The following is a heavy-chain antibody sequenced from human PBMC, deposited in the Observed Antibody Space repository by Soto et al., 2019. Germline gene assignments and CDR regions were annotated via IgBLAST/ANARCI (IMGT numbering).Heavy chain of an antibody. CDR2: VNTGNGNT. J-gene: IGHJ5*02. CDR1: GYTFTTYA. V-gene: IGHV1-3*04. D-gene: IGHD1-1*01. CDR3: ARYATTTSAFDP. Sequence: ASVKVSCKASGYTFTTYAIHWVRQAPGQRLEWMGWVNTGNGNTKYSQKFQGRVTIVRDTSASTAYMELSSLRSEDTAVYYCARYATTTSAFDPWGQGTLVTVSS.